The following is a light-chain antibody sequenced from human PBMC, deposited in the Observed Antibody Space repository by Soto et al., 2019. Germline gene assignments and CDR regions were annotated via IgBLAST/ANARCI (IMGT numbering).Light chain of an antibody. CDR3: SSYTSSSSVV. V-gene: IGLV2-14*03. CDR1: SSDVGAYNY. CDR2: DVR. Sequence: QSVLTQPASVSGSPGQSITISCTGTSSDVGAYNYVSWYQQHPGKSPKLMICDVRNQPSGVSNRFSGSKSGNTASLTISGLQAEDEADYYCSSYTSSSSVVFGGGTKLTVL. J-gene: IGLJ2*01.